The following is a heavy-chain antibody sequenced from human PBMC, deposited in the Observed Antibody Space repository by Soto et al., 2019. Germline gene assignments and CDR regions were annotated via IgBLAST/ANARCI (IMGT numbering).Heavy chain of an antibody. CDR2: INSDGSKT. D-gene: IGHD3-10*01. CDR3: AKKAQGLLWFGELWFSANWFDP. V-gene: IGHV3-74*01. Sequence: GGSLRLSCAASGFTFSSYWMHWVRQAPGKGLVWVSHINSDGSKTTNADCAKGQFTISRDNAKNTLYLQLNSLRAEDTAVYYCAKKAQGLLWFGELWFSANWFDPWGQGTLVTVSS. CDR1: GFTFSSYW. J-gene: IGHJ5*02.